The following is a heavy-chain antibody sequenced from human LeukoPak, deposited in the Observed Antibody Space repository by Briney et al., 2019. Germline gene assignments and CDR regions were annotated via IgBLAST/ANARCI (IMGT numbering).Heavy chain of an antibody. CDR2: IYYSGST. D-gene: IGHD3-10*01. CDR1: GGSISSSSYY. CDR3: ARLTMVRGVPYFDY. J-gene: IGHJ4*02. V-gene: IGHV4-39*02. Sequence: PSETLSLTCTVSGGSISSSSYYWGWIRQPPGKGLEWIGSIYYSGSTYYNPSLKSRVTISVDTSKNHFSLKLSSVTAADTAVYYCARLTMVRGVPYFDYWGQGTLATVSS.